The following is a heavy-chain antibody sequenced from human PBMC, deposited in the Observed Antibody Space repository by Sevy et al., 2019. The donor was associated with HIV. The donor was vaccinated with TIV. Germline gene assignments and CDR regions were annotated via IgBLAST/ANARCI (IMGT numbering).Heavy chain of an antibody. J-gene: IGHJ4*02. V-gene: IGHV1-24*01. CDR3: ATTKDYYENSGDPFDY. CDR2: FDPEDDER. Sequence: ASVKVSCKVSGNTLTQLSMHWVRQVPGKGLEWMGSFDPEDDERIYAQKFQGRVTMTEDTSTDTAYMELSSLKSEDTAVYYCATTKDYYENSGDPFDYLGQGTLVTVSS. CDR1: GNTLTQLS. D-gene: IGHD3-22*01.